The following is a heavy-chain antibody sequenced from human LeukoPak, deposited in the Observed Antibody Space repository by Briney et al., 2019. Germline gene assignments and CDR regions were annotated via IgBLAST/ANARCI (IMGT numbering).Heavy chain of an antibody. CDR1: GGSFSGYY. D-gene: IGHD3-10*01. Sequence: SETLSLTYAGFGGSFSGYYWSWIRQPPGKGLEWIGEINHSGSTIYNPSFKSRVTISVDTSKNQVSLKLSSVTAADTAVYYCARGRRASGAYYYYMDVWGKGTTVTVSS. CDR2: INHSGST. J-gene: IGHJ6*03. V-gene: IGHV4-34*01. CDR3: ARGRRASGAYYYYMDV.